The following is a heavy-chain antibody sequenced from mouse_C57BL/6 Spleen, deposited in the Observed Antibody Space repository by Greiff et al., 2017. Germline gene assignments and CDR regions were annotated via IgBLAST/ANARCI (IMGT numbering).Heavy chain of an antibody. D-gene: IGHD1-1*01. Sequence: QVQLKQSGPGLVAPSQSLSITCTVSGFSLTSYGVDWVRQSPGKGLEWLGVIWGVGSTNYNSALKSRLSISKDNSKSQVFLKMNSLQTDDTAMYYCATLLREFAYWGQGTLVTVSA. CDR2: IWGVGST. J-gene: IGHJ3*01. V-gene: IGHV2-6*01. CDR1: GFSLTSYG. CDR3: ATLLREFAY.